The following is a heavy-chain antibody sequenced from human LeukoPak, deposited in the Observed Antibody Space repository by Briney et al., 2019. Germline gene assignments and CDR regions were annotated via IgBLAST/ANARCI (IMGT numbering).Heavy chain of an antibody. J-gene: IGHJ4*02. CDR3: ARSIAARKASVDN. Sequence: ASVKVSCKASGYTFTGYYMHWVRQAPGQGLEWMGWINPNSGGTNYAQKFQGRVTMTRDTSISTAYMELSRLRSDDTAVYYCARSIAARKASVDNWGQGTLVTVSS. D-gene: IGHD6-6*01. CDR1: GYTFTGYY. CDR2: INPNSGGT. V-gene: IGHV1-2*02.